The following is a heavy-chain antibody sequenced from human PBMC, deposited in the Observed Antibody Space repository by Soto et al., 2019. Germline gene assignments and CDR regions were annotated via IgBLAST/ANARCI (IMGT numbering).Heavy chain of an antibody. J-gene: IGHJ6*02. D-gene: IGHD4-4*01. CDR2: INSDGSST. V-gene: IGHV3-74*01. CDR1: GFTFSSYW. CDR3: ARVYSTRPYYRMDV. Sequence: EVQLVESGGGLVQPGGSLRLYCAASGFTFSSYWMHWVRQAPGKGLVWVSRINSDGSSTSYADSVKGRFTISRDNAKNTLYLQMNSLSAEDTAVYYCARVYSTRPYYRMDVWGQGTTVTVSS.